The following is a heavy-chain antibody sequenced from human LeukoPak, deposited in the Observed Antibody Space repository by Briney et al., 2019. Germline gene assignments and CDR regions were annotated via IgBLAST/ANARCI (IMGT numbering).Heavy chain of an antibody. D-gene: IGHD3-3*01. CDR1: GFTFDDYG. CDR3: VKDSNYDFWSGYYKGFDN. J-gene: IGHJ4*02. V-gene: IGHV3-20*04. Sequence: GGSLRLSCAASGFTSGFTFDDYGMNWVRQVPGKGLEWVSGISRDGGRTGYADSVQGRFTISRDNSRNSLHLQMNSLRVEVTAFYYCVKDSNYDFWSGYYKGFDNWGQGTLVTVSS. CDR2: ISRDGGRT.